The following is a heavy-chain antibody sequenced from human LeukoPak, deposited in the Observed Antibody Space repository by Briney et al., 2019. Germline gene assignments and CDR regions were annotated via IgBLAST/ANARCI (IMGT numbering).Heavy chain of an antibody. CDR1: GYTFTRYL. CDR2: INPSGGTT. D-gene: IGHD3-10*01. J-gene: IGHJ4*02. V-gene: IGHV1-46*01. CDR3: ARGGYYNGGY. Sequence: ASVKVSCKASGYTFTRYLMHWVRQAPGQGLEWMGIINPSGGTTTYAPKFQGRVTMTRDTSTSTAYMELNSLRSEDTAVYYCARGGYYNGGYWGQGTRVTVSS.